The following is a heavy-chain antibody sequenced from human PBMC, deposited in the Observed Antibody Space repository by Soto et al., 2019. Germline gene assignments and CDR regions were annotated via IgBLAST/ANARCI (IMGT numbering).Heavy chain of an antibody. CDR1: GFPLSDSA. V-gene: IGHV3-73*01. CDR2: IRSKTNNYAT. Sequence: EVQLVESGGGLVQPGGSLKLACLASGFPLSDSAIHWVRKASGKGLEWVGRIRSKTNNYATTYGAPLRGRFTLSRDDSKNTSYLQMNNLESEDAAVYYCTCHAGGQVEHSFYYYSMDDWGKGTTVSV. CDR3: TCHAGGQVEHSFYYYSMDD. D-gene: IGHD2-15*01. J-gene: IGHJ6*03.